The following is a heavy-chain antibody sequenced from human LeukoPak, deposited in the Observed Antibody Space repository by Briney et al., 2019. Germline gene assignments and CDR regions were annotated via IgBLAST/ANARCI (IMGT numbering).Heavy chain of an antibody. D-gene: IGHD3-10*01. CDR2: INHSGST. CDR3: ARATVNYYGSGSYPLYYFDY. CDR1: GGSFSGYY. V-gene: IGHV4-34*01. Sequence: PSETLSLTCAVYGGSFSGYYWSWIRQPPGKGLEWIGEINHSGSTNYNPSLKSRVTISVDTSKNQFSLKLSSVTAADTAVYYCARATVNYYGSGSYPLYYFDYWGRGTLVTVSS. J-gene: IGHJ4*02.